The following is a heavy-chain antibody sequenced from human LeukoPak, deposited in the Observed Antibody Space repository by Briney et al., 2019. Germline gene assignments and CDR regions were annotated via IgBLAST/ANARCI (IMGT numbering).Heavy chain of an antibody. CDR2: IYNGGET. D-gene: IGHD6-19*01. V-gene: IGHV3-53*01. J-gene: IGHJ4*02. Sequence: GGSLRLSCAASGFTVSSNYMTWVRQAPGKGLEWVSVIYNGGETYYADSVKGRFTISRDNSKNTLYLQMNSLRAGDTAVYYCARESYSGGWYLDYWGQGTLVTVSS. CDR1: GFTVSSNY. CDR3: ARESYSGGWYLDY.